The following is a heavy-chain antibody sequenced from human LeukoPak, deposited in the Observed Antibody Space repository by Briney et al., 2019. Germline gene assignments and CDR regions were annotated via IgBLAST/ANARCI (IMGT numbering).Heavy chain of an antibody. J-gene: IGHJ6*02. CDR2: IKQDGSEK. V-gene: IGHV3-7*03. D-gene: IGHD3-9*01. CDR3: AKASGVYDIPYGMDV. Sequence: GRSLRLSCAASGFTFSNYWMSWVRQAPGKGLEWVANIKQDGSEKYYVESVKGRFTISRDNAKNSLYLQMNSLRAEDTAVYYCAKASGVYDIPYGMDVWGQGTTVTVSS. CDR1: GFTFSNYW.